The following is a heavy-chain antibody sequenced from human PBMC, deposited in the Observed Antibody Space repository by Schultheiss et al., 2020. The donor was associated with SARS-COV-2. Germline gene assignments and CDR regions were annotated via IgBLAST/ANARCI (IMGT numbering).Heavy chain of an antibody. V-gene: IGHV3-13*05. D-gene: IGHD3-3*01. J-gene: IGHJ4*02. CDR1: GFTVSSNY. CDR3: ARDTITIFGVVIPLDY. Sequence: GGSLRLSCAASGFTVSSNYMNWVRQAPRKGLEWVSAIGTAGDPYYPGSVKGRFTISRDNAKNSLYLQMNSLRDEDTAVYYCARDTITIFGVVIPLDYWGQGTLVTVSS. CDR2: IGTAGDP.